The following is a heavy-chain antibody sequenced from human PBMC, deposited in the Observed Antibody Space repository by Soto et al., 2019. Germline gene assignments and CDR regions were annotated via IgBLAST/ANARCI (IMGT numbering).Heavy chain of an antibody. J-gene: IGHJ4*02. CDR3: ARESGGNAGRGCRFDY. Sequence: QLQLQESGAGLVKPSQTLSLTCAVSGGSISSGGYSWSWIRQPPGKGLEWIGYIYHSGSTYYNPSLKSRVTISVDRSKNQFSLKLSSVTAADTAVYYCARESGGNAGRGCRFDYWGQGTLVTVSS. CDR2: IYHSGST. CDR1: GGSISSGGYS. D-gene: IGHD2-15*01. V-gene: IGHV4-30-2*01.